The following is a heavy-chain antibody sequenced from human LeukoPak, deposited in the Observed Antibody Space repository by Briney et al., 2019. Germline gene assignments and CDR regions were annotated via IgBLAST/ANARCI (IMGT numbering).Heavy chain of an antibody. D-gene: IGHD3-3*01. CDR3: AKDTRAWDYDFWSGYWGPFGY. J-gene: IGHJ4*02. CDR1: GFTFDDYA. Sequence: PGRSLRLSCAASGFTFDDYAMHWVRQAPGKGLEWVSGISWNSGSIGYADSVKGRFTISRDNAKNSLYLQMNSLRAEDTALYYCAKDTRAWDYDFWSGYWGPFGYWGQGTLVTVS. CDR2: ISWNSGSI. V-gene: IGHV3-9*01.